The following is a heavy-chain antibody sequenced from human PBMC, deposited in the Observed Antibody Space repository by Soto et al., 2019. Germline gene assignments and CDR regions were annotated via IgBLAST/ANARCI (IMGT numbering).Heavy chain of an antibody. Sequence: ASVKVSCKASGYTFTSYDINWVRQATGRGLEWMGWMNPNSGNTGYAQKFQGRVTMTRNTSISTAYMELSSLRSEDTAVYYCARVSTDLYYYYYYYMDVWGKGTTVTVSS. CDR2: MNPNSGNT. CDR1: GYTFTSYD. CDR3: ARVSTDLYYYYYYYMDV. J-gene: IGHJ6*03. V-gene: IGHV1-8*01.